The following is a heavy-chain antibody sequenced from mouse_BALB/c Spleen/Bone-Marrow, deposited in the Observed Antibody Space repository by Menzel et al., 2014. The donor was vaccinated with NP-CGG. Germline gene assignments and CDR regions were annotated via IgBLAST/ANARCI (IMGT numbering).Heavy chain of an antibody. CDR1: GFNIKDTY. Sequence: DVKLQESGAELVKPGASVKLSCTASGFNIKDTYMHWVKQRPEQGLEWIGRIDPANGNTKYDPKFQGKATITADTSSNTAYLQLSSLTSEDTAVYYCASYYYGRYFDVWGAGTTVTVSS. V-gene: IGHV14-3*02. D-gene: IGHD1-1*01. J-gene: IGHJ1*01. CDR2: IDPANGNT. CDR3: ASYYYGRYFDV.